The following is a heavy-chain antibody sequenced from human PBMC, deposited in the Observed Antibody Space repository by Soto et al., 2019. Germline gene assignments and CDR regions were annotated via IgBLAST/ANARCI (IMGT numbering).Heavy chain of an antibody. Sequence: PGGSLRLSCAASGFTFSSYAMHWVRQAPGKGLEWVAVISYDGSNKYYADSVKGRFTISRDNSKNTLYLQMNSLRAEDTAVYYCARETPDSSGTLDYWGQGTLVTVSS. V-gene: IGHV3-30-3*01. CDR2: ISYDGSNK. D-gene: IGHD3-22*01. CDR3: ARETPDSSGTLDY. J-gene: IGHJ4*02. CDR1: GFTFSSYA.